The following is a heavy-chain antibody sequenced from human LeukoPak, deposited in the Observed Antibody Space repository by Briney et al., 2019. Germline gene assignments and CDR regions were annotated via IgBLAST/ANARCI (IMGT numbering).Heavy chain of an antibody. CDR3: ASSVFYGSGSYYPLNYYYYGMDV. J-gene: IGHJ6*02. D-gene: IGHD3-10*01. CDR2: IIPILGIA. Sequence: SVKVSCKASGGTFSSYAISWVRQAPGQGLEWMGRIIPILGIANYAQKFQGRVTITADKSTSTAYMELSSLRSEDTAVYYCASSVFYGSGSYYPLNYYYYGMDVWGQGTTVTVSS. CDR1: GGTFSSYA. V-gene: IGHV1-69*04.